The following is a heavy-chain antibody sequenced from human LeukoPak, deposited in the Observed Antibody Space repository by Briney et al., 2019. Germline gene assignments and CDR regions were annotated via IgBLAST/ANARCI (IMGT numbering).Heavy chain of an antibody. CDR3: AKDSGGPYSSRGDFDY. Sequence: PGGSLRLSCAASGFTFSSYGMHWVRQAPGKGLEWVAFIRYDGSNKYYADSVKGRFTISRDNSKNTLYLQMNSLRAEDTAVYYCAKDSGGPYSSRGDFDYWGQGTLVTVSS. J-gene: IGHJ4*02. D-gene: IGHD6-19*01. V-gene: IGHV3-30*02. CDR2: IRYDGSNK. CDR1: GFTFSSYG.